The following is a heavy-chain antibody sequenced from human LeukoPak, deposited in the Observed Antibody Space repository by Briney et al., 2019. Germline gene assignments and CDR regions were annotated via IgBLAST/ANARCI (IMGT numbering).Heavy chain of an antibody. V-gene: IGHV4-4*07. J-gene: IGHJ4*02. CDR1: SGSISSYY. D-gene: IGHD6-13*01. CDR2: IYTSGST. CDR3: AKHSSSVRAYFDY. Sequence: SETLSLTCTVSSGSISSYYWSCIRQPAGKGLEWIGRIYTSGSTNYNPSLKSRVTMSVDTSKNQFSLKLSCVTAADTAVYYCAKHSSSVRAYFDYWGQGTLVTVSS.